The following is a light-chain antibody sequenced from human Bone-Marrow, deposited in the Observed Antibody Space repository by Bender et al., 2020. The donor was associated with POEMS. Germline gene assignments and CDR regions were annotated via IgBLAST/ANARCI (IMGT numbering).Light chain of an antibody. J-gene: IGLJ2*01. Sequence: QSALTQPPSASGSPGQSVSISCTGTSSDVGGYNYVSWYQQHPGRAPKLMIYEVNKRPSGVPDRFSGSKSGNTASLTVSGLQAEDEADYYCQSHDSGLNVVVFGGGTKLTVL. V-gene: IGLV2-8*01. CDR2: EVN. CDR3: QSHDSGLNVVV. CDR1: SSDVGGYNY.